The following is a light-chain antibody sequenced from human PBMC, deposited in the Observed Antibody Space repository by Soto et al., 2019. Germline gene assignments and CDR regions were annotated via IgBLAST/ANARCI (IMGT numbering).Light chain of an antibody. CDR1: QSLTGN. J-gene: IGKJ3*01. V-gene: IGKV3-15*01. CDR3: QQYNKGPLS. CDR2: GAS. Sequence: EIVMTQSPATLSVSPGERATLSCRASQSLTGNLAWYQQKPGQAPRLLIYGASTRATGIPARFSGSGSGTEFTLTISSLQSEDFAVYYCQQYNKGPLSFGPGTKVDIK.